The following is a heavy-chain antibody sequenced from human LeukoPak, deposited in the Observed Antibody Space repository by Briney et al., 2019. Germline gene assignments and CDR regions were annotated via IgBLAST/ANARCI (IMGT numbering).Heavy chain of an antibody. Sequence: PGGSLRLSCAASGITFSSYSMNWVRQAPGKGLEWVSSISSSSSYIYYADSVKGRFTISRDNAKNSLYLQMNSLRAEDTAVYYCARDIHSGSYYGLVDYWGQGTLVTVSS. CDR3: ARDIHSGSYYGLVDY. CDR1: GITFSSYS. CDR2: ISSSSSYI. D-gene: IGHD1-26*01. J-gene: IGHJ4*02. V-gene: IGHV3-21*01.